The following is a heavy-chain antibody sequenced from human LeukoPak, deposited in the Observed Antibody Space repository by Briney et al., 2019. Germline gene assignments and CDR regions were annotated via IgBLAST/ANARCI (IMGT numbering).Heavy chain of an antibody. J-gene: IGHJ4*02. Sequence: GGSLRLSCAASGFTFSSYAMHWVRQAPGKGLEYVSAISSNGGSTYYANSVKGRFTISRDNSKNTLYLQMGSLRAEDTAVYYCTTDRSRYCSGGSCYDSSDDYWGQGTLVTVSS. CDR1: GFTFSSYA. V-gene: IGHV3-64*01. CDR3: TTDRSRYCSGGSCYDSSDDY. CDR2: ISSNGGST. D-gene: IGHD2-15*01.